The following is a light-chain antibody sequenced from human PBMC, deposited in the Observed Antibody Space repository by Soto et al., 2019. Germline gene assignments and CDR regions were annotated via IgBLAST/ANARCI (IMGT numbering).Light chain of an antibody. Sequence: QSVLTQPPSVSGAPGQGVTISCTGSSSNSGAGYDVHWYQHLPGTAPKLLIYGNNNRPSGVPDRFSGSRSGTSASLAITGLQAEDEADYYCQSYDYSLSGFWVFGGGTKLTVL. J-gene: IGLJ3*02. CDR3: QSYDYSLSGFWV. CDR1: SSNSGAGYD. V-gene: IGLV1-40*01. CDR2: GNN.